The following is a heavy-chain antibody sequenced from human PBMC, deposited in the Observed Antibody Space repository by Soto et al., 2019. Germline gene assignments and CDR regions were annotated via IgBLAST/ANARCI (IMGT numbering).Heavy chain of an antibody. J-gene: IGHJ4*02. D-gene: IGHD3-22*01. V-gene: IGHV1-18*04. Sequence: ASVKFSGKAFGLLCNNYAISWVRQAPGQGLEWMGSISANSGNTNYAQKLQGRVTMTTDTSTSTAYRELRSLRSDDTAVYSCAKAAHYDSSGRDFSGQGTLVTVSS. CDR3: AKAAHYDSSGRDF. CDR2: ISANSGNT. CDR1: GLLCNNYA.